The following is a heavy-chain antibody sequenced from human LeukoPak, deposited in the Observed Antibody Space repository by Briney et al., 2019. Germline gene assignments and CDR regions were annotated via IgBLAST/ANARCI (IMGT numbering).Heavy chain of an antibody. J-gene: IGHJ4*02. D-gene: IGHD2-2*01. CDR3: ARRLHQLPIDY. V-gene: IGHV4-34*01. Sequence: PSETLSLTCAVYGRSFSGYYWSWVRQPPGRGLEWIGEINHSGSTNYNPSLKSQFTISVDTSKNQFSLTVRSATAADTAIYYCARRLHQLPIDYWGPGTLVTVSS. CDR2: INHSGST. CDR1: GRSFSGYY.